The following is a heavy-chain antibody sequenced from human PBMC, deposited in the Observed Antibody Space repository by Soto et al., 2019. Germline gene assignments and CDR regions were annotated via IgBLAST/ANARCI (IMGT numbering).Heavy chain of an antibody. CDR3: ATSPFDYGDCGGGAFDI. Sequence: PGESLKISCKGSGYSFSSYWIGWVRQMPGKGLEWMGIIYPGGSDTRYSPSFQGQVTISADKSISTAYLQWSSLKASDTAMYYCATSPFDYGDCGGGAFDIWGQGTMVTVSS. V-gene: IGHV5-51*01. CDR2: IYPGGSDT. CDR1: GYSFSSYW. J-gene: IGHJ3*02. D-gene: IGHD4-17*01.